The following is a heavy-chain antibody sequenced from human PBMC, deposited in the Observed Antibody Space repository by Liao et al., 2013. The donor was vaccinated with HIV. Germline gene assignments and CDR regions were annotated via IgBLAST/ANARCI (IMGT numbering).Heavy chain of an antibody. J-gene: IGHJ4*02. V-gene: IGHV4-59*10. D-gene: IGHD3-10*01. CDR2: IYTSGST. Sequence: QVHLQQWGAGLLKPAETLSLTCAVDGSSFRGYYWSWIRQPAGKGLEWIGRIYTSGSTNYNPSLKSRVTMSVDTSKNQFSLKLSSVTAADTAVYYCARGTRWFGEVRLDYWGQGTLVTVSS. CDR3: ARGTRWFGEVRLDY. CDR1: GSSFRGYY.